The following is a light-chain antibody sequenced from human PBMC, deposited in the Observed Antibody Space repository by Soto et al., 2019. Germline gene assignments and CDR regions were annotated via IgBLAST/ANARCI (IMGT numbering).Light chain of an antibody. V-gene: IGLV2-8*01. J-gene: IGLJ1*01. CDR1: SSDVGGYTY. Sequence: QSWLGQPPPGSGAPGQSGTISRTGTSSDVGGYTYVSWYQQHPRKAPNLMLYEVSKRPSGVPDRFSGSKSGNTASLPVSGLQAEDEADYYCSSYAGSNAAFGTGTKVTVL. CDR2: EVS. CDR3: SSYAGSNAA.